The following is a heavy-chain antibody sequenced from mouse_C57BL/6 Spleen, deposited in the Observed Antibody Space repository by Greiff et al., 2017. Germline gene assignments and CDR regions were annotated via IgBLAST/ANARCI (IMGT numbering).Heavy chain of an antibody. D-gene: IGHD2-4*01. CDR3: ASYYDYAWFAY. J-gene: IGHJ3*01. Sequence: EVQLQQSGPELVKPGASVKMSCKASGYTFTDYNMHWVKQSNGKSLEWIGYINPNNGGTSYNQKFKGKATLTVNKSSSTAYMELRSLTSEDSAVYYCASYYDYAWFAYWGQGTLVTVSA. V-gene: IGHV1-22*01. CDR2: INPNNGGT. CDR1: GYTFTDYN.